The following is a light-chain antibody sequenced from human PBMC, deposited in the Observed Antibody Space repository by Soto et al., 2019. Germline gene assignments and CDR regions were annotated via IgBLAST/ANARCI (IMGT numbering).Light chain of an antibody. Sequence: NSSNIGNNYVSWFQQLPGTATKHLIHKNDKRPSGIPDRFSGSKSGTSATLGITGLQTGDKADYYCGTWESSLKYYVFGTVTKVTVL. J-gene: IGLJ1*01. V-gene: IGLV1-51*02. CDR3: GTWESSLKYYV. CDR1: SSNIGNNY. CDR2: KND.